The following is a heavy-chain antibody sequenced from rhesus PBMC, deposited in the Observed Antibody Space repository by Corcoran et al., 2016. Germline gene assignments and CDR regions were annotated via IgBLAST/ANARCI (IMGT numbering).Heavy chain of an antibody. V-gene: IGHV4-80*01. CDR3: ARTGSNSPWWYFDI. CDR2: SNGNRGST. J-gene: IGHJ2*01. CDR1: GASISSYW. D-gene: IGHD4-29*01. Sequence: QVQLQESGPGLVKPSETLSLTCAVSGASISSYWWTRIRQPPGKGLEWIGESNGNRGSTNYNPSLKSLVTISKDASKNQFSLKLSSVTAADTAVYYCARTGSNSPWWYFDIWGPGTPITISS.